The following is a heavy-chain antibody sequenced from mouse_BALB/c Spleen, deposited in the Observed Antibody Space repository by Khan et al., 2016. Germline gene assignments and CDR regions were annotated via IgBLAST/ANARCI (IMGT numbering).Heavy chain of an antibody. Sequence: VQLQQSGAELVKPGASVKLSCTASGFKIKDTYMHWVKQRPEQGLEWIGRIDPANGNTKYDPKFQGKATITADTSSNTAYLQLSSLTSEDTAVYYCAQLGNGYWGQGTTLTVSS. D-gene: IGHD4-1*02. J-gene: IGHJ2*01. CDR2: IDPANGNT. CDR1: GFKIKDTY. CDR3: AQLGNGY. V-gene: IGHV14-3*02.